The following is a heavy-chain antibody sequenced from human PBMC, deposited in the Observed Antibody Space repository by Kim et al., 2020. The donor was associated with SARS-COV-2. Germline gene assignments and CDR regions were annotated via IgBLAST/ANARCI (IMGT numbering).Heavy chain of an antibody. CDR1: GFTFSSYG. D-gene: IGHD3-22*01. V-gene: IGHV3-33*05. Sequence: GGSLRLSCAASGFTFSSYGMHWVRQAPGKGLEWVAVISYDVSNKYYADSVKGRFTISRDNSKNTLYLQMNSLRAEDTAVYYCAGEGPLIVVVQQGVFDCWVQGPLVTVSS. J-gene: IGHJ4*02. CDR3: AGEGPLIVVVQQGVFDC. CDR2: ISYDVSNK.